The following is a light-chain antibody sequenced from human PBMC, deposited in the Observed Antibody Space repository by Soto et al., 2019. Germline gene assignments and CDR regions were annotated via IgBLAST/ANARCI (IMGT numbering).Light chain of an antibody. CDR2: EVS. J-gene: IGKJ5*01. Sequence: DVVIAQKPLSLSVVPGEPSSISCRASQSLLHITGETFLFWYLQKPGQSPQLLIYEVSTRVSGVPDRFSGSGSGTDFTLEISRVETDDVGIYYCMQSTQLPPTLGQGTRLEI. V-gene: IGKV2D-29*02. CDR1: QSLLHITGETF. CDR3: MQSTQLPPT.